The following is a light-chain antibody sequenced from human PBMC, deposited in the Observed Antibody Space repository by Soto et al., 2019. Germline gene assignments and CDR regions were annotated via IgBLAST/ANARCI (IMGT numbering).Light chain of an antibody. Sequence: QSVLTQPRSVSGSPGQSVTISCTGTSSEVGGYNYVSWYQQHPGKAPKLMIYDVSKRPSGVPDRFSGSKSGNTASLTVSGLQAEDEADYYCSSYAGSNNYVFGTGTKVTVL. V-gene: IGLV2-11*01. CDR3: SSYAGSNNYV. CDR1: SSEVGGYNY. CDR2: DVS. J-gene: IGLJ1*01.